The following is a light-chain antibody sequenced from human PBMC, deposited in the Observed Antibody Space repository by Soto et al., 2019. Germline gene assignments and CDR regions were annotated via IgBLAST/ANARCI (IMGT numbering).Light chain of an antibody. CDR1: QTLSNSF. CDR3: QQYGTSEII. V-gene: IGKV3-20*01. J-gene: IGKJ5*01. CDR2: DTS. Sequence: EIVLKQSPGTLSLSPGERATLSCRASQTLSNSFIAWYQQKPGQAPRLLIYDTSRRATGIPDRFSGSGSGTDFTLTISRLEPEDFAVFFCQQYGTSEIIFGQGTLLEI.